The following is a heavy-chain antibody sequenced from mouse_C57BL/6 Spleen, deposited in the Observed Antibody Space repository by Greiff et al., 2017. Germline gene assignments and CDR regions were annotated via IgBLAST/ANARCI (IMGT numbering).Heavy chain of an antibody. CDR2: IHPSNSNT. V-gene: IGHV1-74*01. Sequence: QVQLQQPGAELVKPGASVKVSCKASGYTFTSYWMHWVKQRPGQGLEWIGRIHPSNSNTNYNQKFKGKATLTVDTSSSTAYMQLSSLTSEDSAVYYSAMDIYYAMDYWGQGTSVTVSS. J-gene: IGHJ4*01. CDR1: GYTFTSYW. CDR3: AMDIYYAMDY.